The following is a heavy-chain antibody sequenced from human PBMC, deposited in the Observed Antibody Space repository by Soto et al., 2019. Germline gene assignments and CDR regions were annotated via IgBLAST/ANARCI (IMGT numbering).Heavy chain of an antibody. Sequence: GGSLRLSCAASGFTFSTYAFHWVRQAPGKGLEWVTLISYDGNIKYFADSVKGRFTISRDNSKNTLYLQMNGLTAGDTAIYFCARDHRGYNYGPFHYCGQGTPVTVYS. CDR2: ISYDGNIK. V-gene: IGHV3-30-3*01. J-gene: IGHJ4*02. CDR1: GFTFSTYA. CDR3: ARDHRGYNYGPFHY. D-gene: IGHD5-18*01.